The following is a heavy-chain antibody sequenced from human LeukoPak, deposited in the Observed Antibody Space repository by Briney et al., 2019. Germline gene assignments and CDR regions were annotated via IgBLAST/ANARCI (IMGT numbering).Heavy chain of an antibody. J-gene: IGHJ4*02. D-gene: IGHD1-1*01. CDR2: INHSGST. CDR1: GGSFSGYY. V-gene: IGHV4-34*01. Sequence: PSETLSLTCAVYGGSFSGYYWSWIRQPPGKGLEWIGEINHSGSTNYNPSLKSRVTISVDTSKNQFSLKLSPVTAADTAVYYCARGFSTFDYWGQGTLVTVSS. CDR3: ARGFSTFDY.